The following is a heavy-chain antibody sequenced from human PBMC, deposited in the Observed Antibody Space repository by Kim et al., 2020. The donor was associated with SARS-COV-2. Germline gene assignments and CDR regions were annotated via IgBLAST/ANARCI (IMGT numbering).Heavy chain of an antibody. CDR3: AKVRGRLLFGEFWT. CDR2: ISWDSVNI. Sequence: GGSLRLSCAASGITFDDYAMHWVRQAPGKGLEWVSGISWDSVNIAYADSVKGRFTISRDNAKNSLYLQMNSLKPEDTALYYCAKVRGRLLFGEFWTWGQG. D-gene: IGHD3-10*02. J-gene: IGHJ5*02. CDR1: GITFDDYA. V-gene: IGHV3-9*01.